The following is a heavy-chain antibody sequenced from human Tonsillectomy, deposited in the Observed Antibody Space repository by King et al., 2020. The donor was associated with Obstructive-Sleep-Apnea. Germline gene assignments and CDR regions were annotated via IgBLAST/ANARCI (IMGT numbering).Heavy chain of an antibody. CDR3: ARDPLPYYYDSSGYHFDY. J-gene: IGHJ4*02. V-gene: IGHV3-33*01. Sequence: VQLVESGGGVVQPGRSLRLSCAASGFTFSSYGMHWVRQAPGKGLEWVAGIWYDGSNKYYADSVKGRFTISRDNSKNTLYLQMNSLRAEDTAVYYCARDPLPYYYDSSGYHFDYWGQGTLVTVSS. CDR1: GFTFSSYG. CDR2: IWYDGSNK. D-gene: IGHD3-22*01.